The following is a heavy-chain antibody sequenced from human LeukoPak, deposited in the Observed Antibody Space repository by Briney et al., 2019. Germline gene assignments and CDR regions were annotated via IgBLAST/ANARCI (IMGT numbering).Heavy chain of an antibody. V-gene: IGHV4-59*01. J-gene: IGHJ4*02. Sequence: PSETLSLACSVSGASITDYYWSWIRQPPAKGLEWIGYIYYSGSPNYNPSLKSRVTLSLDTSQNQFSLKLTSVTAADTAVYYCAYGGDAYKTGYWGQGTLVTVSS. CDR1: GASITDYY. CDR3: AYGGDAYKTGY. CDR2: IYYSGSP. D-gene: IGHD5-24*01.